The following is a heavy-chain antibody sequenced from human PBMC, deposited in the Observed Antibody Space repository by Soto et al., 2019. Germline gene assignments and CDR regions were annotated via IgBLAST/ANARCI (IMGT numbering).Heavy chain of an antibody. CDR1: GFTFSSYG. D-gene: IGHD2-8*01. J-gene: IGHJ6*03. CDR3: AKSMYGGWDLYYYYMDV. Sequence: QVQLVESGGGVVQPGRSLRLSCAASGFTFSSYGMHWVRQAPGKGLEWVAVISYDGSNKYYGDSVKGRFTISRDNSKNTLYLQMNSLRAEDTAVYYCAKSMYGGWDLYYYYMDVWGKGTTVTVSS. V-gene: IGHV3-30*18. CDR2: ISYDGSNK.